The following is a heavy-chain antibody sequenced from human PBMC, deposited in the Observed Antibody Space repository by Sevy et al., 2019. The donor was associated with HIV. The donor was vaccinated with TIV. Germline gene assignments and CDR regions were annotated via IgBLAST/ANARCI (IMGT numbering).Heavy chain of an antibody. CDR2: TYYRSKWYN. Sequence: QTLSLTCAISGDSVSSNSAAWNWIRQSPSRGLEWLGRTYYRSKWYNDYAVSVKSRITINPDTSKNQFSLQLNSVTPEDTAVYYCARGDYFGSGISNYYYDGMDVWGQGTTVTVSS. J-gene: IGHJ6*02. V-gene: IGHV6-1*01. CDR1: GDSVSSNSAA. CDR3: ARGDYFGSGISNYYYDGMDV. D-gene: IGHD3-10*01.